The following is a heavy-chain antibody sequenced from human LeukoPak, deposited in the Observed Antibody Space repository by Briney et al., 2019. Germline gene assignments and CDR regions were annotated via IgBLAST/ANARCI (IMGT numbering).Heavy chain of an antibody. Sequence: PSETLSLTCTVSGGSISSSSYYWGWIRQPPGKGLEWIGSIYYSGSTYYNPSLKSRVTISVDTSKNQFSLKLSSVTAADTAVYYCASYYDSSGYRPDAFDIWGQGTMVTVSS. D-gene: IGHD3-22*01. CDR2: IYYSGST. CDR3: ASYYDSSGYRPDAFDI. J-gene: IGHJ3*02. V-gene: IGHV4-39*07. CDR1: GGSISSSSYY.